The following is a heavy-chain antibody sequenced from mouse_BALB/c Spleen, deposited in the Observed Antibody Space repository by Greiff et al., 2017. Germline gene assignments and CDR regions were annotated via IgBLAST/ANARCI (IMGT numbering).Heavy chain of an antibody. V-gene: IGHV1S81*02. CDR3: ARYPSYDGYYAYAMDY. CDR2: INPSNGRT. Sequence: QVQLQQPGAELVKPGASVKLSCKASGYTFTSYWMHWVKQRPGQGLEWIGEINPSNGRTNYNEKFKSKATLTVDKSSSTAYMQLSSLTSEDSAVYYCARYPSYDGYYAYAMDYWGQGTSVTVSS. J-gene: IGHJ4*01. CDR1: GYTFTSYW. D-gene: IGHD2-3*01.